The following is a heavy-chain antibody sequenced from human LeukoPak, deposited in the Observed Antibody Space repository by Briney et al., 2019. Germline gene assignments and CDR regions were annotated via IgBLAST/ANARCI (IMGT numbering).Heavy chain of an antibody. CDR3: VRDSTNGVHY. CDR1: GFTFSTYW. V-gene: IGHV3-74*01. Sequence: GGSLRLSCAASGFTFSTYWMHWVRQVPGRGLVWVSRISSDGSTTVYADSVKARVTISRDNAKNTLYLQMNTLRVEDTALYYCVRDSTNGVHYGGQGTLVTVSS. CDR2: ISSDGSTT. D-gene: IGHD7-27*01. J-gene: IGHJ4*02.